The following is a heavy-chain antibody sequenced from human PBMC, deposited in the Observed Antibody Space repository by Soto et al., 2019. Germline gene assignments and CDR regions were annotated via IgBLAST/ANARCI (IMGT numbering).Heavy chain of an antibody. CDR3: AREETAWPLAYGLDV. CDR2: IGRRSDI. CDR1: GFSFSTYS. J-gene: IGHJ6*02. V-gene: IGHV3-21*01. D-gene: IGHD2-21*02. Sequence: LRLSCEASGFSFSTYSMHWVRQAPGKGLEWVSSIGRRSDIYYADSVKGRFTISRDNAKNLVSLQMNSLRDEDTAVYYCAREETAWPLAYGLDVWGQGTTVTVSS.